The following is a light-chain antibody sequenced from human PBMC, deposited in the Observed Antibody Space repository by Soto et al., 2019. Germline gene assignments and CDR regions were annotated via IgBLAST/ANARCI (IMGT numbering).Light chain of an antibody. CDR3: QQRANWPPWT. CDR2: DAS. V-gene: IGKV3-11*01. J-gene: IGKJ1*01. Sequence: IVLTQSPATLSLSPGERATLSCRASQSVSSYLAWYQQKPGQAPRLLIYDASNRATGIPARFSGSGSGTDFTLTISSLDPEDFAVYYCQQRANWPPWTFGKGTKVEIK. CDR1: QSVSSY.